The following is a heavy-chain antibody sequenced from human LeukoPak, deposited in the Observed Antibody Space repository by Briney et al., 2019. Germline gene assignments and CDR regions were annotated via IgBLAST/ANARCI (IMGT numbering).Heavy chain of an antibody. CDR2: ISSSSSYT. CDR1: GFTFSDYY. CDR3: ARGGMSSSWYLGMAWFDP. D-gene: IGHD6-13*01. Sequence: GSLRLSCAASGFTFSDYYMSWIRQAPGEGLEWVSYISSSSSYTNYADSVKGRFTISRDNAKNSLYLQMNSLRAEDTAVYYCARGGMSSSWYLGMAWFDPWGQGTLVTVSS. V-gene: IGHV3-11*06. J-gene: IGHJ5*02.